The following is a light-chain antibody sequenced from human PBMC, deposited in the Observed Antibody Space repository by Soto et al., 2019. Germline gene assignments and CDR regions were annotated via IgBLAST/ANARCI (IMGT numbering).Light chain of an antibody. V-gene: IGKV4-1*01. CDR2: WAS. CDR1: RSVLYSSNNENY. Sequence: DIVLTQSPDSLAVSLGERATINCKSSRSVLYSSNNENYLAWFQHKPGQSPKLLIYWASTRESGVPDRFSGSGSGTDFTLTVSSLQAEDVAVYYCQQYYSTPPTFGQGTKVDIK. J-gene: IGKJ1*01. CDR3: QQYYSTPPT.